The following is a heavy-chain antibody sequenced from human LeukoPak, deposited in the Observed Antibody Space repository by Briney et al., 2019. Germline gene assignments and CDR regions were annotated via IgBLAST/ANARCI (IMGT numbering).Heavy chain of an antibody. V-gene: IGHV3-48*03. CDR1: GFTFSSYE. D-gene: IGHD3/OR15-3a*01. CDR2: ISSSGSTI. Sequence: GGSLRLSCAASGFTFSSYEMNWVRQAAGKGREWVSYISSSGSTIYYAESVKGRFTISRDNAKTSLYLQMNSLRAEDTAVYYCARVDYPGAFDIWGQGTMVTVSS. CDR3: ARVDYPGAFDI. J-gene: IGHJ3*02.